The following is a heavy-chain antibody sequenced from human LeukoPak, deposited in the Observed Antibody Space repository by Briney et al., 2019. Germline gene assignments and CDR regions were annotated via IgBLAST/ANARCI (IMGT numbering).Heavy chain of an antibody. CDR1: GFTFSSYS. CDR2: ISSSSSYI. V-gene: IGHV3-21*01. CDR3: ARDAAFGELILSP. Sequence: GGSLRLSCAASGFTFSSYSMNWVRQAPGKGLEWVSSISSSSSYIYYADSVKGRFTISRDNAKNSLYLQMNSPRAEGTAVYYCARDAAFGELILSPWGQGTLVTVSS. J-gene: IGHJ5*02. D-gene: IGHD3-10*01.